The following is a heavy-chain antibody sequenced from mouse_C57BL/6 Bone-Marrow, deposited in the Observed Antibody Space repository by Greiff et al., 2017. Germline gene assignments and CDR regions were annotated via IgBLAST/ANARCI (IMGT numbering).Heavy chain of an antibody. J-gene: IGHJ2*01. Sequence: QVQLQQSGAELARPGASVKLSCKASGYTFTSYGISWVKQRTGQGLEWIGEIYPRSGNTYYNEKFKGKATLTADKSSSTAYMELRSLTSEDSAVYFCGLDGNDWGQGTTLTVSS. CDR1: GYTFTSYG. D-gene: IGHD2-3*01. CDR2: IYPRSGNT. V-gene: IGHV1-81*01. CDR3: GLDGND.